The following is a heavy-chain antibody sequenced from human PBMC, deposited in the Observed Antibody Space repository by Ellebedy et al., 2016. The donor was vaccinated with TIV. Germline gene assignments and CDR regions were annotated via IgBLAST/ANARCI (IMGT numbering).Heavy chain of an antibody. CDR2: IKEDGTEK. J-gene: IGHJ1*01. V-gene: IGHV3-7*01. CDR1: GFTFSSFW. Sequence: PGGSLRLSCTASGFTFSSFWMGWVRQTPGKGLEWVANIKEDGTEKYYLDSVRGRFTISRDNAKHSLYLQMNNLRAEDTAVYHCTRDASGWSVFWGQGTLVTVSS. D-gene: IGHD6-19*01. CDR3: TRDASGWSVF.